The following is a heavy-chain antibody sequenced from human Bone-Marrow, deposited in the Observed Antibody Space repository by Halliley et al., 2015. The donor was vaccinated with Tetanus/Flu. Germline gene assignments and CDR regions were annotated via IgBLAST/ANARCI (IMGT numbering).Heavy chain of an antibody. J-gene: IGHJ5*02. D-gene: IGHD3-9*01. CDR2: ISVRGSTI. Sequence: SLRLSCTASGFILSSYEMNWVRQAPGKGLEWVSYISVRGSTIYYADSVQGRFTISRDHATNSLYLQMNSLGAEDTAVYYCARGSTYNDVLTGHNWFDPWGQGTLVTVSS. V-gene: IGHV3-48*03. CDR1: GFILSSYE. CDR3: ARGSTYNDVLTGHNWFDP.